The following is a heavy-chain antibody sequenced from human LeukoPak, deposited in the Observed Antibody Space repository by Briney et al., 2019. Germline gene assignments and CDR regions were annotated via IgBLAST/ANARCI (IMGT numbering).Heavy chain of an antibody. CDR1: GGSISSYY. CDR3: ARSSIVGATLGAFDI. D-gene: IGHD1-26*01. CDR2: IYYSGST. V-gene: IGHV4-59*08. Sequence: SETLSLTCTVSGGSISSYYWSWIRQPPGKGLEWIAYIYYSGSTYYNPSLKSRVTISVDTSKNQFSLKLSSVTAADTAVYYCARSSIVGATLGAFDIWGQGTMVTVSS. J-gene: IGHJ3*02.